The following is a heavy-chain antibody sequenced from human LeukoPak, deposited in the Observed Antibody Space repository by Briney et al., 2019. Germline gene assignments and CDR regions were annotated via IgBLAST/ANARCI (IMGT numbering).Heavy chain of an antibody. CDR3: AKIGAAGTWNYFGY. CDR2: IRYDGSEK. Sequence: GGSLRLSCEASGFSFSTYGMHWVRQAPGKGLEWVAYIRYDGSEKYYVDSVKGRFTISRDNSKNTVYLQMNSLRPEDTALYYCAKIGAAGTWNYFGYWGQGTLVTVSS. V-gene: IGHV3-30*02. CDR1: GFSFSTYG. D-gene: IGHD6-13*01. J-gene: IGHJ4*02.